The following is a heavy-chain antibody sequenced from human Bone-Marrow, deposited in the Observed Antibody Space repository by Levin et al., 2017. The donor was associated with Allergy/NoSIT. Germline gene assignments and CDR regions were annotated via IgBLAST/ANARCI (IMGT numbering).Heavy chain of an antibody. D-gene: IGHD1-14*01. CDR1: GFTFSRHA. V-gene: IGHV3-30*04. CDR3: ARASRVNLWRADFDY. J-gene: IGHJ4*02. Sequence: GESLKISCAASGFTFSRHALHWVRQAPGKGLEWLAVVSYDGKNDYYAVSVRGRFTISRDNSKNTVYLQMNSLSPEDTAVYYCARASRVNLWRADFDYWGQGTLVTVSS. CDR2: VSYDGKND.